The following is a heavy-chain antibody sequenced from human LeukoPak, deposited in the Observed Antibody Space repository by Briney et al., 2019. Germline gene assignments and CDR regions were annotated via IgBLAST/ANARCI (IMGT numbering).Heavy chain of an antibody. CDR1: GYTFTSYG. CDR2: IIPMFGTA. Sequence: GASVKVSCKASGYTFTSYGISWVRQAPGQGLEWMGGIIPMFGTANYAQKFQGRVTITADKSTSTAFMELSSLRSDDTAVYYCARDSLRTYYDFWSGYQTDYWGQGTLVTVSS. J-gene: IGHJ4*02. V-gene: IGHV1-69*06. D-gene: IGHD3-3*01. CDR3: ARDSLRTYYDFWSGYQTDY.